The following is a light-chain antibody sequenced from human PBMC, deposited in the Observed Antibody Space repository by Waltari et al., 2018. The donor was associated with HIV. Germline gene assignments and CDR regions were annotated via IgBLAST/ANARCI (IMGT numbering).Light chain of an antibody. V-gene: IGLV6-57*02. CDR2: EDN. CDR3: QSYDSNNVV. CDR1: SGIIATNY. Sequence: NFMLTQPHSVSESPGKTVTISCTGNSGIIATNYVQRYQQCPGSAPTTVIYEDNQRPSGVPDRFSGSIDSSSNSASLTISGLKTEDEADYYCQSYDSNNVVFGGGTKLTVL. J-gene: IGLJ2*01.